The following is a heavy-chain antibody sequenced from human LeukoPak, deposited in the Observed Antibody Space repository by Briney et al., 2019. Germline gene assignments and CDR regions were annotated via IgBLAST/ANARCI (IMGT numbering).Heavy chain of an antibody. Sequence: ASVKVSCKASGYTFTSYYMHWVRQAPGQGLEWMGIINPSGGSTSYAQKFQGRVTMTGDTSTSTVYMELSSLRSEDTAVYYCARDDYTPLTGPSFWGQGTPVTVSS. J-gene: IGHJ4*02. CDR3: ARDDYTPLTGPSF. V-gene: IGHV1-46*01. CDR2: INPSGGST. D-gene: IGHD3-9*01. CDR1: GYTFTSYY.